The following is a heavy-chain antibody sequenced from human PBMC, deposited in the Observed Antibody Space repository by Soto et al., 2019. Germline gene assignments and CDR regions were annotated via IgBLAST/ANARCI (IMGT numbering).Heavy chain of an antibody. J-gene: IGHJ3*02. CDR3: APHVSCSGGSCQYDAFAI. D-gene: IGHD2-15*01. CDR2: ITADGGT. Sequence: EVQVLESGGGLVQPGGSLRLSCEGSEFTVSGHAMTWIRQAPGKGPEWVSTITADGGTYYADSVKGRVAMSRDTSENTLYLQMNCLGAEDTAAYYCAPHVSCSGGSCQYDAFAIRGQGTMVTVSS. V-gene: IGHV3-23*01. CDR1: EFTVSGHA.